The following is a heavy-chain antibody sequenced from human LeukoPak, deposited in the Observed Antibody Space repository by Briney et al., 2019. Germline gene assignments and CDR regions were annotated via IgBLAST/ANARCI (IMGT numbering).Heavy chain of an antibody. V-gene: IGHV1-2*02. J-gene: IGHJ4*02. CDR2: INPNSGGT. Sequence: GASVKVSCKASGYTFTGYYMHWVRQAPGQGLEWMGWINPNSGGTNYAQKFQGRVTMTRDTSISTAYMELSRLRSDGTAVYYCARAGYDYVWGSYRSQYYFDYWGQGTLVTVSS. D-gene: IGHD3-16*02. CDR3: ARAGYDYVWGSYRSQYYFDY. CDR1: GYTFTGYY.